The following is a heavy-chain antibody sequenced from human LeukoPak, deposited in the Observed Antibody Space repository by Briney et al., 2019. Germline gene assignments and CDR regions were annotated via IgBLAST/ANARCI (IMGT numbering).Heavy chain of an antibody. D-gene: IGHD5-12*01. J-gene: IGHJ4*01. CDR1: GFTFSSYA. CDR3: ARDHRYAFDN. Sequence: GGSLRLSCAASGFTFSSYAMSWVRQAPGKGLEWISYIGISSGNTKYADSVKGRFTISRDKATNSLYLQMNSLRVEDTAVYYCARDHRYAFDNWGHGTLVTVSS. CDR2: IGISSGNT. V-gene: IGHV3-48*01.